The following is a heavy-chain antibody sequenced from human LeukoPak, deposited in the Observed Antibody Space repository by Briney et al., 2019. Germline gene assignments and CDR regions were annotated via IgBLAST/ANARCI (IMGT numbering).Heavy chain of an antibody. CDR3: AKDYTSHYYDSTGRPRGYFQH. J-gene: IGHJ1*01. Sequence: GGSLRLSCAASGFTFSSYAMSWVRQAPGKGLEWVSAIRGSGCSTYYADSVKGRFTISRDNSKNTLYLQMNSLRAEDTAVYYCAKDYTSHYYDSTGRPRGYFQHWGQGTLVTVSS. CDR1: GFTFSSYA. CDR2: IRGSGCST. D-gene: IGHD3-22*01. V-gene: IGHV3-23*01.